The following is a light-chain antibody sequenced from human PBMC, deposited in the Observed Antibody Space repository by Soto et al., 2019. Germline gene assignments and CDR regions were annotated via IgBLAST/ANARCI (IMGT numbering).Light chain of an antibody. CDR2: EVS. Sequence: QSALTQPASVSGSPGQSITSSCTGTSSDVGGYNYVSWYQQHPGKAPKLMIYEVSNRPSGVSNRFSGSKSGNTASLTISGLQAEDEADYYCRSYTSSSTLVVFGGGTKVPVL. CDR1: SSDVGGYNY. V-gene: IGLV2-14*01. J-gene: IGLJ2*01. CDR3: RSYTSSSTLVV.